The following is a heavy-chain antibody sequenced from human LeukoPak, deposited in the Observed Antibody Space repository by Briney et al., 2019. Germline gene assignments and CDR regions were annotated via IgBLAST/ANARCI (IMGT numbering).Heavy chain of an antibody. J-gene: IGHJ4*02. D-gene: IGHD6-6*01. CDR2: ISSSSSYI. V-gene: IGHV3-21*04. Sequence: PGGSLRLSCAASGFTFSSYSMNWVRQAPGKGLEWVSSISSSSSYIYYADSVKGRFTISRDNSKNTLYLQMNSLRAEDTAVYYCAKVGRSIAARWGFDYWGQGTLVTVSS. CDR3: AKVGRSIAARWGFDY. CDR1: GFTFSSYS.